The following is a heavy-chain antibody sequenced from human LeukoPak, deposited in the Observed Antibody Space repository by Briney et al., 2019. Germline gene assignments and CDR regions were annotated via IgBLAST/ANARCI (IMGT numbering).Heavy chain of an antibody. J-gene: IGHJ6*02. CDR1: GGTFSSYD. CDR3: ANRRRASRGYGMDV. V-gene: IGHV1-69*13. CDR2: IIPIFGTA. Sequence: ASVKVSCEASGGTFSSYDISWVRQAPGQGLEWMGGIIPIFGTANYAQKFQGRVTITADESTSTAYMELSSLRSEDTAVYYCANRRRASRGYGMDVWGQGITVTVSS. D-gene: IGHD1-1*01.